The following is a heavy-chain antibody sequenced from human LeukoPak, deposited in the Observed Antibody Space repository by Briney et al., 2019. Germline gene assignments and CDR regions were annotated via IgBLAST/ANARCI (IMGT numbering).Heavy chain of an antibody. Sequence: PSETLSLTCTVSGGSISSSSYYWGRIRQPPGKGLEWIGSIYYSGSTYYNPSLKSRVTISVDTSKNQFSLKLSSVTAADTAVYYCARHTRSKPMMTTVTVSRYYYYMDVWGKGTTVTISS. D-gene: IGHD4-17*01. CDR3: ARHTRSKPMMTTVTVSRYYYYMDV. CDR1: GGSISSSSYY. CDR2: IYYSGST. V-gene: IGHV4-39*01. J-gene: IGHJ6*03.